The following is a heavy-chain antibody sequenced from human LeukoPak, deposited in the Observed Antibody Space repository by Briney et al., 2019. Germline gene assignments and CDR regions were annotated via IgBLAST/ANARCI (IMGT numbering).Heavy chain of an antibody. J-gene: IGHJ4*02. Sequence: PGGSLRLSCAASGFTFSNAWMNWVRRAPGKGLEWVGRIKSKTDGGITDYAAPVKGRFTISRDDSKNTLYLQMNSLSAEDTAVYYCARGPGYSSGWYVLSVDYWGQGTLVTVSS. CDR2: IKSKTDGGIT. CDR3: ARGPGYSSGWYVLSVDY. V-gene: IGHV3-15*07. CDR1: GFTFSNAW. D-gene: IGHD6-19*01.